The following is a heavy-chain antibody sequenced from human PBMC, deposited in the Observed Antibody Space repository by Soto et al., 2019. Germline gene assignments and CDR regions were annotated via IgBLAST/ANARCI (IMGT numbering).Heavy chain of an antibody. CDR2: IYYSGST. V-gene: IGHV4-31*03. CDR3: ARASSTRGYSYGYWFDP. CDR1: GGSIRSYY. J-gene: IGHJ5*02. D-gene: IGHD5-18*01. Sequence: SETLSLTCTVSGGSIRSYYWSWIRQHPGKGLEWIGYIYYSGSTYYNPSLKSRVTISVDTSKNQFSLKLSSVTAADTAVYYCARASSTRGYSYGYWFDPWGQGTLVTVSS.